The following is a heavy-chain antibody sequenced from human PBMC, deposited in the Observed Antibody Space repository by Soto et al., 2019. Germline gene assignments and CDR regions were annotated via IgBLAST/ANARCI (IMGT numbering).Heavy chain of an antibody. CDR2: ISSSGSTI. CDR3: AIRYSGYDFGMGAFDI. CDR1: GFTSSDYY. D-gene: IGHD5-12*01. V-gene: IGHV3-11*01. Sequence: GGSLRLSCAASGFTSSDYYMSWIRQAPGKGLEWVSYISSSGSTIYYADSVKGRFTISRDNAKSSLYLQMNSLRAEDTAVYYCAIRYSGYDFGMGAFDIWGQGTMVTVSS. J-gene: IGHJ3*02.